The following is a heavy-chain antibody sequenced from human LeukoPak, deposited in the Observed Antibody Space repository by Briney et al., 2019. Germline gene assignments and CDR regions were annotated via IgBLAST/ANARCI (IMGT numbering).Heavy chain of an antibody. V-gene: IGHV1-69*01. CDR1: GGTFSSYA. CDR3: ARDYYGSGSYYKPFDY. CDR2: IIPIFGTA. Sequence: ASVTVSCKASGGTFSSYAISWVRQAPGQGREWMGGIIPIFGTANYAQKFQGRVTITADESTSTAYMELSSLRSEDTAVYYCARDYYGSGSYYKPFDYWGQGTLVTVSS. D-gene: IGHD3-10*01. J-gene: IGHJ4*02.